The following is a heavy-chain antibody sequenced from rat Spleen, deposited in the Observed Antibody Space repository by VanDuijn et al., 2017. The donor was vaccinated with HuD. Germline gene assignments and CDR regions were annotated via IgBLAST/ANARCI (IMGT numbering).Heavy chain of an antibody. CDR3: ARLSHGYNYGVMDA. CDR1: GFTFSNYY. J-gene: IGHJ4*01. D-gene: IGHD1-9*01. CDR2: ISTGGGNT. V-gene: IGHV5-25*01. Sequence: EVQLVESGGGLVQPGRSMKLSCAALGFTFSNYYMAWVRQAPTKGLEWVASISTGGGNTYYRDSVKGRFTISRDNAKSTLYLQMDSLRSEDTATYYCARLSHGYNYGVMDAWGQGASVTVSS.